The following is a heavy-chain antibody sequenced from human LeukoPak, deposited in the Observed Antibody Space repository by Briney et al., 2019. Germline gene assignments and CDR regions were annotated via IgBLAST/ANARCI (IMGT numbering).Heavy chain of an antibody. Sequence: SETLSLTCAASGGSFSGYYWTWIRQPPGKGLEWIGEINHSGSANYNPSLKSRVTISLDTSKNQFSLKLSSVTAADTAVYYCARGQGTVTTHWGQGTLVTVSS. CDR2: INHSGSA. V-gene: IGHV4-34*01. D-gene: IGHD4-17*01. J-gene: IGHJ4*02. CDR1: GGSFSGYY. CDR3: ARGQGTVTTH.